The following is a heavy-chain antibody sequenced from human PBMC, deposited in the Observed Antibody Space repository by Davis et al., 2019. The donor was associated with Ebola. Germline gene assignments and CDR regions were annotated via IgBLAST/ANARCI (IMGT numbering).Heavy chain of an antibody. CDR3: AKARGPILEWLYDY. J-gene: IGHJ4*02. CDR2: ISGSGGST. Sequence: GESLKISCAASGFTFSSYAMSWVRQAPGKGLEWVSGISGSGGSTYYADSVKGRFTISRDNSKNTLYLQMNSLRAEDTAVYYWAKARGPILEWLYDYWGQGTLVNVSS. D-gene: IGHD3-3*01. CDR1: GFTFSSYA. V-gene: IGHV3-23*01.